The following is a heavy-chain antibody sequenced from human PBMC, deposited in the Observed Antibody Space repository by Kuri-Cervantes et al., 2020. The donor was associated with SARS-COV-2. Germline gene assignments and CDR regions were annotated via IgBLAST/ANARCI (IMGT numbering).Heavy chain of an antibody. CDR2: INPNSGGT. Sequence: ASVKVSCKASGYTFTGYYMHWVRQAPGQGLEYMGWINPNSGGTNYAQKFQGRVTMTRDTSISTAYMELSRLRSDDTAVYYCARALRPILTRLGYWGQGTLVTVSS. V-gene: IGHV1-2*02. CDR1: GYTFTGYY. J-gene: IGHJ4*02. D-gene: IGHD3-9*01. CDR3: ARALRPILTRLGY.